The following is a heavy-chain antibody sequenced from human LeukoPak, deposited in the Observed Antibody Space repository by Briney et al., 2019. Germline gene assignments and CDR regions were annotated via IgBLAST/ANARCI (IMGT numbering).Heavy chain of an antibody. CDR2: INPNSGGT. D-gene: IGHD3-22*01. CDR3: ARLYYDSSGKRAYYYGMDV. Sequence: APVKVSCKASGYTFTGYYMHWVRQAPGQGLEWMGWINPNSGGTNYAQKFQGRVTMTRDTSISTAYMELSRLRSDDTAVYYCARLYYDSSGKRAYYYGMDVWGQGTTVTVSS. J-gene: IGHJ6*02. V-gene: IGHV1-2*02. CDR1: GYTFTGYY.